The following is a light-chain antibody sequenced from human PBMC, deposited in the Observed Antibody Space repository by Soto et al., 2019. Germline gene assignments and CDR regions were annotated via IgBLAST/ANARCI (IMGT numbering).Light chain of an antibody. Sequence: DSELTEAPSFLSAAGGDRVTITCRASQGISSYLAWYQQKPGKAPKLLIYAASTLQSGVPSRFSGSGSGTEFTLTISSLQPEDFATYYCQQLNSYPLTFGQGTKVDI. J-gene: IGKJ1*01. CDR2: AAS. CDR3: QQLNSYPLT. CDR1: QGISSY. V-gene: IGKV1-9*01.